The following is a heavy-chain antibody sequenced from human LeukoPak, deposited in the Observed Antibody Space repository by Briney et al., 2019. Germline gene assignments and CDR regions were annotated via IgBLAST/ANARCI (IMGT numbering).Heavy chain of an antibody. D-gene: IGHD6-19*01. CDR1: GYTFTRYY. J-gene: IGHJ4*02. CDR2: INPGAGST. V-gene: IGHV1-46*01. CDR3: ARALYSSGWSEFDY. Sequence: ASVTVSCKASGYTFTRYYVHWVRQAPGQGLEWMGMINPGAGSTSYAQKFQGRVTMTRDTSTSTVYMELSSLRSEDTAVYYCARALYSSGWSEFDYWGQGTLVTVSS.